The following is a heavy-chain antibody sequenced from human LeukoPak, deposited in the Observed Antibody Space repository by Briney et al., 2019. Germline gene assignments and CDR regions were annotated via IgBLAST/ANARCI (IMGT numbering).Heavy chain of an antibody. V-gene: IGHV3-23*01. CDR2: LRASGGRT. D-gene: IGHD3-9*01. Sequence: GGSLRLSCATSGLTVSSYAMGWVSQAPGKGLEWVSGLRASGGRTYYADSVTGRLTICRDHSKNSMYLRMNSLRTEDTAVYYCAKGGSEDILTGLDYWGQGTLVTVSS. CDR1: GLTVSSYA. J-gene: IGHJ4*02. CDR3: AKGGSEDILTGLDY.